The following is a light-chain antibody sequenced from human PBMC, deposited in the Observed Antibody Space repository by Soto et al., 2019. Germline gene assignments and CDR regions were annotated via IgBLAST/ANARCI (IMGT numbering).Light chain of an antibody. CDR2: GAS. CDR1: QSVSSSY. CDR3: QQYGSSPPTYT. V-gene: IGKV3-20*01. J-gene: IGKJ2*01. Sequence: EIVLTQSPGTLSLSPGERATLSCRASQSVSSSYLAWYQQKPGQAPRLLIYGASSRATGSPDRFSGSGSGTDFTLTISRLEPEDVAVYYCQQYGSSPPTYTFGQGTKLEIK.